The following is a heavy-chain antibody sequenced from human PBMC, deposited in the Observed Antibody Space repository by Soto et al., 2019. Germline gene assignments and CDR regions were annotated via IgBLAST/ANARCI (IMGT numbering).Heavy chain of an antibody. CDR1: GGSISSYY. CDR2: IYYSGST. CDR3: AKIVPEVRHYYYRYYMDV. D-gene: IGHD2-8*01. V-gene: IGHV4-59*01. Sequence: QVQLQESGPGLVKPSETLSLTCTVSGGSISSYYWSWIRQPPGKGLEWIGYIYYSGSTNYNPSLNDREKISVDTSKYQFSLKQNSVTASDTAGYYGAKIVPEVRHYYYRYYMDVWGKGTAVTVPS. J-gene: IGHJ6*03.